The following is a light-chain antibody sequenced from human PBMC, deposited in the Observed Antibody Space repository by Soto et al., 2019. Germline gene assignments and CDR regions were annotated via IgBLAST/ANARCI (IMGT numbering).Light chain of an antibody. V-gene: IGKV1-39*01. CDR3: QQSYSTLWT. CDR1: QSISSY. J-gene: IGKJ1*01. CDR2: AAS. Sequence: DIQIAHSSFSLSSSLVYRVTITCRASQSISSYLNWYQQKPGKAPKLLIYAASSLQSGVPSRFSGSGSGTDFTLTISSLQPEDFATYYCQQSYSTLWTFGQGTKVDNK.